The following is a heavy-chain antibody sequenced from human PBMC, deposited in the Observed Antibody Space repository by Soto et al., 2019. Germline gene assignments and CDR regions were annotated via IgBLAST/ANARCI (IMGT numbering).Heavy chain of an antibody. Sequence: PGGSLRLSCAASGFTFSSYAMSWFRQAPGKGLEWVSAISGSGGSTYYADSVKGRFTISRDNSKNTLYLQMNSLRAEDTAVYYCAKASDYSNYVDYWGQGTLVTVSS. J-gene: IGHJ4*02. CDR1: GFTFSSYA. CDR2: ISGSGGST. CDR3: AKASDYSNYVDY. D-gene: IGHD4-4*01. V-gene: IGHV3-23*01.